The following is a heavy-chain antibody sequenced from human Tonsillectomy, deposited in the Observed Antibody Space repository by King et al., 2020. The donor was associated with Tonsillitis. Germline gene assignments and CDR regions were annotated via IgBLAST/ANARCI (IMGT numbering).Heavy chain of an antibody. D-gene: IGHD4-17*01. J-gene: IGHJ6*02. V-gene: IGHV3-30-3*01. CDR1: GFIFSSWA. Sequence: VQLVESGGGVVQPGRSLRLSCAASGFIFSSWAMHWVRQAPGKGLEWVADVSFDGSNKFYADSVKGRFTISSDNSKNTLYLQMNSLRAEETAVYYCARRDGALNYYYYGMDVWGQGTTVTVSS. CDR3: ARRDGALNYYYYGMDV. CDR2: VSFDGSNK.